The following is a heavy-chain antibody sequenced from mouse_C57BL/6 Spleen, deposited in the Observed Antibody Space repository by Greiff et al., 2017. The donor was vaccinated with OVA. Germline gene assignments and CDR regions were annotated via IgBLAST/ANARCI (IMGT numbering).Heavy chain of an antibody. J-gene: IGHJ4*01. CDR3: TRGLLGKDAMDY. V-gene: IGHV5-4*03. CDR1: GFTFSSYA. CDR2: ISDGGSYI. D-gene: IGHD2-3*01. Sequence: EVKLVESGGGLVKPGGSLKLSCAASGFTFSSYAMSWVRQTPEKRLEWVATISDGGSYIYYPDTVKGRFTISRDNAKNNLYLQMSHLKSRDTAMYYCTRGLLGKDAMDYWGQGTSVTVSS.